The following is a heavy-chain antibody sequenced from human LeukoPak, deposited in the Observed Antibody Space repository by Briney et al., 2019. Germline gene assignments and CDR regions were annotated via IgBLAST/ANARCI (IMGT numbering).Heavy chain of an antibody. Sequence: GGSLRLSCAASGFTFSSYAMHWVRQAPGKGLEYVSAVSSNGGSTYYANSVKGRFTISRDNSKNTLYLQMGSLRAEDMAVYYCAREGEAVAGTVDYWGQGTLVTVSS. D-gene: IGHD6-19*01. J-gene: IGHJ4*02. CDR1: GFTFSSYA. CDR3: AREGEAVAGTVDY. CDR2: VSSNGGST. V-gene: IGHV3-64*01.